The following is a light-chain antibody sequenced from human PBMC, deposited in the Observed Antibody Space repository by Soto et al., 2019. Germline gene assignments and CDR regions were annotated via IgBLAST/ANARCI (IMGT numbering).Light chain of an antibody. CDR1: QSVGRY. Sequence: EIVLTQSPATLSLSPGERATLSCRASQSVGRYLVWYQQKVGQTPRLLIYDASNRATGIPARFSASGSGTYLTLTISSLESEDFAVYYCHQRSDCPLTFGGWTKVELK. CDR2: DAS. CDR3: HQRSDCPLT. J-gene: IGKJ4*01. V-gene: IGKV3-11*01.